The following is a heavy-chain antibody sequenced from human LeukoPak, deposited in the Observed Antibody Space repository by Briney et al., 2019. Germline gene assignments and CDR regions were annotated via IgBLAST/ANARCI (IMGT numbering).Heavy chain of an antibody. CDR1: GGSISSTTYY. CDR3: ARGLAKRYYCSGGSCYSENRGRPNSNWFDP. J-gene: IGHJ5*02. V-gene: IGHV4-39*07. D-gene: IGHD2-15*01. CDR2: IYYSGST. Sequence: SETLSLTCTVSGGSISSTTYYWGWIRQPPGKGLEWIGSIYYSGSTNYNPSLKSRVTISVDTSKNQFSLKLSSVTAADTAVYYCARGLAKRYYCSGGSCYSENRGRPNSNWFDPWGQGTLVTVSS.